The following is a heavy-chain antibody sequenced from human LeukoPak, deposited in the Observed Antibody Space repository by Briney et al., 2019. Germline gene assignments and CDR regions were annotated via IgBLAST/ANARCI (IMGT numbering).Heavy chain of an antibody. CDR3: AREISSGWNL. Sequence: SQTLSLTCTVSGGSISSGSYYWSWIRQPAGKGLEWIGRIYTSGSTNYNPSLKSRVTISVDTSKNQFSLKLSSVTAADAAVYYCAREISSGWNLWGQGTLVTVSS. CDR2: IYTSGST. CDR1: GGSISSGSYY. J-gene: IGHJ5*02. D-gene: IGHD6-25*01. V-gene: IGHV4-61*02.